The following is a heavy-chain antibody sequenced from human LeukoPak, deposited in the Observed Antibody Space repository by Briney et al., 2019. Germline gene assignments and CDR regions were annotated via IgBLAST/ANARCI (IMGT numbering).Heavy chain of an antibody. J-gene: IGHJ4*02. CDR2: ILSDGNNK. D-gene: IGHD1-26*01. V-gene: IGHV3-30*04. Sequence: GSLRLSCAASGFSFSSQAMHWVRQAPGKGLEWLGFILSDGNNKYYAESVKGRFTISRDNSRNTVYLQMDSLRDEDTAVYYCARLRSTDDYWGQGTLVTV. CDR1: GFSFSSQA. CDR3: ARLRSTDDY.